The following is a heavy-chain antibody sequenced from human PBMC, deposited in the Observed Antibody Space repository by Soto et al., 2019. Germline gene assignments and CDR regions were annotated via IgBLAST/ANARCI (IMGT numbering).Heavy chain of an antibody. Sequence: QVQLVESGGGVVQPGRSLRLSCAASGFTFSSYGMHWVRQAPGKGLEWVAVISYDGSNKYYADSVKGRFTISRDNSKKPLYLQMNSLRAEDTAVYYCASPQAKYYYDSSGYSLDYWGQGTLVTVSS. CDR3: ASPQAKYYYDSSGYSLDY. CDR2: ISYDGSNK. V-gene: IGHV3-30*03. D-gene: IGHD3-22*01. J-gene: IGHJ4*02. CDR1: GFTFSSYG.